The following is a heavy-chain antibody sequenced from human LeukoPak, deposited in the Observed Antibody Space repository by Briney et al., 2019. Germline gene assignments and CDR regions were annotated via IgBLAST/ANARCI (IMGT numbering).Heavy chain of an antibody. CDR3: ARDGDSSSAGLRFDN. Sequence: SETLSLTCTVSGGSISSYYWSWVRQPAGKGLEWIGRIYTSGGANYNPSLKSRVTMSADTSKNHLSLELTSVTAADTAVYYCARDGDSSSAGLRFDNWGQGTLVTVSS. CDR1: GGSISSYY. CDR2: IYTSGGA. J-gene: IGHJ4*02. D-gene: IGHD6-6*01. V-gene: IGHV4-4*07.